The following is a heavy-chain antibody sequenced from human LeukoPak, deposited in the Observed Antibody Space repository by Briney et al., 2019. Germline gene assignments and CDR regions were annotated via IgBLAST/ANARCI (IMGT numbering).Heavy chain of an antibody. CDR1: GFTFSSYA. V-gene: IGHV3-23*01. CDR3: AKAGGGGSYRLHY. CDR2: ISGSDDST. Sequence: GWSLRLSCSASGFTFSSYAMTWFRQARGKGVEWVSVISGSDDSTYYADYVKGRFTMSRDNSKNTLSLQMNSLRADDTAAYYCAKAGGGGSYRLHYWGQGTLDTVSS. J-gene: IGHJ4*02. D-gene: IGHD1-26*01.